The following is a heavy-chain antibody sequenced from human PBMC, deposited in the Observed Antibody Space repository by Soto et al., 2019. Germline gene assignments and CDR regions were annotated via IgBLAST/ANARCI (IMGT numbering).Heavy chain of an antibody. V-gene: IGHV3-66*01. CDR3: AREQF. J-gene: IGHJ4*02. CDR1: AFTVSSEN. Sequence: PGGSLRLSCAASAFTVSSENINWVRQAPGKGLEWVSVIYSGGGTSYADSVKGRFTVSRDNPKNTLYLQMNSLRVEDTALYYCAREQFWGRGTLVTVSS. CDR2: IYSGGGT.